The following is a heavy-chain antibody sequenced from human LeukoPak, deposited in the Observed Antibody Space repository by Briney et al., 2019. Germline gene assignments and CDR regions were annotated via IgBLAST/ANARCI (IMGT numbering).Heavy chain of an antibody. Sequence: ASVKVSCKASGYTFTSYGISWVRQAPGQGLEWMGWISAYNGNTNYAQKLQGRVTMTTDTSTSTAYMELRSLRSDDTAVYYCARDFKDIVVVPAAPGYWGQGILVTVSS. CDR1: GYTFTSYG. D-gene: IGHD2-2*01. CDR2: ISAYNGNT. J-gene: IGHJ4*02. CDR3: ARDFKDIVVVPAAPGY. V-gene: IGHV1-18*01.